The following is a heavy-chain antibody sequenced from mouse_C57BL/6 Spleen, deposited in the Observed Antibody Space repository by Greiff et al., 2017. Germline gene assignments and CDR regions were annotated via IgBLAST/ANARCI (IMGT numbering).Heavy chain of an antibody. CDR3: VRPNIYYDYDEGFAY. CDR1: GFSFNTYA. Sequence: EVQLVESGGGLVQPKGSLKLSCAASGFSFNTYAMNWVRQAPGKGLEWVARIRSKSNNYATYYADSVKDRFTISRDDSESMLYLQMNNLKTEDTAMYYCVRPNIYYDYDEGFAYWGQGTLVTVSA. J-gene: IGHJ3*01. CDR2: IRSKSNNYAT. V-gene: IGHV10-1*01. D-gene: IGHD2-4*01.